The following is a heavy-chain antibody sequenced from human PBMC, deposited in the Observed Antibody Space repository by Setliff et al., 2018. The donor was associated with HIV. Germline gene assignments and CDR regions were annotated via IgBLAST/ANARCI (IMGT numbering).Heavy chain of an antibody. CDR1: GGTFSSYA. D-gene: IGHD3-22*01. CDR3: ARTSPHSSGYQNFDY. J-gene: IGHJ4*02. Sequence: GASVKVSCKASGGTFSSYAISWVRQAPGQGLEWMGGIIPIFGTANYAQKFQGRVTITTDESTSTAYMELSSLRSEDTAVYYCARTSPHSSGYQNFDYWGQGTLVTVSS. V-gene: IGHV1-69*05. CDR2: IIPIFGTA.